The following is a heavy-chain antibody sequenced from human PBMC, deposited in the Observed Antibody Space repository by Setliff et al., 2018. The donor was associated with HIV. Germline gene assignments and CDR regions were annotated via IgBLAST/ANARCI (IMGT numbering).Heavy chain of an antibody. D-gene: IGHD6-19*01. J-gene: IGHJ5*02. CDR1: GDSISGYF. Sequence: PSETLSLTCNVSGDSISGYFWSWIRQPAGKGLEWIGRIYSGGSTNYNPSLKGRVTLSIDKSKNQVSLKLTSVTAADTAVYYCARAPTGWYELDLWGQGTLVTVSS. CDR3: ARAPTGWYELDL. CDR2: IYSGGST. V-gene: IGHV4-4*07.